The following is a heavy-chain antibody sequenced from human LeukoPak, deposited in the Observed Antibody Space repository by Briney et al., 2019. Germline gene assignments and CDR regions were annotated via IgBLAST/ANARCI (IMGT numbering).Heavy chain of an antibody. D-gene: IGHD3-22*01. V-gene: IGHV3-73*01. CDR1: GFTFSGSA. CDR2: IRSKANSYAT. Sequence: GGSLKLSCAASGFTFSGSAMLWARQASGKGLEWVGRIRSKANSYATAYGASVKGRFSISRDDSKNTAYLQMNSLKIEDTAVYYCTRHTYYEDGFDYWGQGTLVTVSS. J-gene: IGHJ4*02. CDR3: TRHTYYEDGFDY.